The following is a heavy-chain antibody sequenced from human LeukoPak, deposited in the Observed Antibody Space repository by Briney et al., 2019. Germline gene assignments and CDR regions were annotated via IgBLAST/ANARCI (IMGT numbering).Heavy chain of an antibody. V-gene: IGHV3-64D*06. CDR3: VKYPLTDGSGSRPHYFDY. D-gene: IGHD3-10*01. CDR2: ISSNGGST. CDR1: GFTFSSYA. Sequence: GGSLRLSCSASGFTFSSYAMHWVRQAPGKGLEYVSAISSNGGSTYYADSVKGRFTISRDNSKNTLYLQMSSLRAEDTAVYYCVKYPLTDGSGSRPHYFDYWGQGTLVTVSS. J-gene: IGHJ4*02.